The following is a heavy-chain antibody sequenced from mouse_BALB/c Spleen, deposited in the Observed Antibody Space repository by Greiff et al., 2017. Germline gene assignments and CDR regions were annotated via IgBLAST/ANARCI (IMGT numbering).Heavy chain of an antibody. CDR1: GYTFTSYW. CDR2: INPSTGYT. J-gene: IGHJ2*01. D-gene: IGHD1-1*01. Sequence: VQLQQSGAELAKPGASVKMSCKASGYTFTSYWMHWVNQRPGQGLEWIGYINPSTGYTEYNQKFKDKATLTADKSSSTAYMQLSSLTSEDSAVYYCYYYGSSYYFDYWGQGTTLTVSS. CDR3: YYYGSSYYFDY. V-gene: IGHV1-7*01.